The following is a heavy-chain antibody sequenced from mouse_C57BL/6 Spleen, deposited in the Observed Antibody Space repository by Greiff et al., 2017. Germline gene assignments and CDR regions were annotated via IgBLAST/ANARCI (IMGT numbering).Heavy chain of an antibody. D-gene: IGHD4-1*01. V-gene: IGHV1-80*01. CDR1: GYAFSSYW. CDR2: IYPGDGDT. CDR3: ASDWDWYFDV. Sequence: QVQLQQSGAELVKPGASVKISCKASGYAFSSYWMHWVKQRPGKGLEWIGQIYPGDGDTNYNGKFKGKATLTADKSSSTAYMQLSSLTSEDSAVYFCASDWDWYFDVWGTGTTVTVSS. J-gene: IGHJ1*03.